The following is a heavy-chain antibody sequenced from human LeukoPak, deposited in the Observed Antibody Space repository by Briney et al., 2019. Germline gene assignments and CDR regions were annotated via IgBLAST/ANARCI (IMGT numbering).Heavy chain of an antibody. D-gene: IGHD6-13*01. V-gene: IGHV4-59*01. CDR2: IYYSGST. CDR1: GGSISSYY. J-gene: IGHJ4*02. Sequence: SETLSLTCTVSGGSISSYYWSWIRQPPGKGLEWIGYIYYSGSTNYNPSLKSRVTISVDTSKNQFSPKLSSVTAADTAVYYCARDGGYSRDWGQGTLVTVSS. CDR3: ARDGGYSRD.